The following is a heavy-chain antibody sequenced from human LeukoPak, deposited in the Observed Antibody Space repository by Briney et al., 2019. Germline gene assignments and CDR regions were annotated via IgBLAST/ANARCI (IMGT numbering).Heavy chain of an antibody. D-gene: IGHD3-16*02. CDR2: IYYSGST. CDR1: GGSISSYY. V-gene: IGHV4-59*08. Sequence: PSETLSLTCTVSGGSISSYYWSWIRQPPGKGLEWIGYIYYSGSTNYNPSLKSRVTISVDTSKNQFSLKLSSVTAADTAVYYCARHRGSYDYVWGSYRYGGLDYWGQGTLVTVSS. J-gene: IGHJ4*02. CDR3: ARHRGSYDYVWGSYRYGGLDY.